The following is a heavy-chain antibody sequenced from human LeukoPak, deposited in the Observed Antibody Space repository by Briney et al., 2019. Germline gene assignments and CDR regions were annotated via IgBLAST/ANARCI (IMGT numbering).Heavy chain of an antibody. Sequence: ASVKVSCKASGYTFTGYYMHWVRPAPGQGLEWMGWINPNSGGTNYAQKFQGRVTMTRDTSISTAYMELSRLRSDDTAVYYCARVFRRSQHPFDPWGQGTLVTVSS. J-gene: IGHJ5*02. V-gene: IGHV1-2*02. CDR1: GYTFTGYY. CDR3: ARVFRRSQHPFDP. D-gene: IGHD1-14*01. CDR2: INPNSGGT.